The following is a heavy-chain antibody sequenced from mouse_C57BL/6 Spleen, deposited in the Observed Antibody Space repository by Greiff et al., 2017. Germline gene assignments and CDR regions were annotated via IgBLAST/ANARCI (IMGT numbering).Heavy chain of an antibody. Sequence: QVQLQQPGAELVKPGASVKLSCKASGYTFTSYWMHWVKQRPGQGLEWIGMIHPNSGSTNYNEKFKSKATLTVDKSSSTAYMQLSSLTSEDSAVYYCARENGNYERAMDYWGQGTSVTVSS. CDR1: GYTFTSYW. CDR3: ARENGNYERAMDY. D-gene: IGHD2-1*01. CDR2: IHPNSGST. J-gene: IGHJ4*01. V-gene: IGHV1-64*01.